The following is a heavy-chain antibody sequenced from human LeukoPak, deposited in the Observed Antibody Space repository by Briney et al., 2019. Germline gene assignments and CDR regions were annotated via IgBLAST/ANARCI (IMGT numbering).Heavy chain of an antibody. D-gene: IGHD2-15*01. CDR3: ARDLRYCSGGSCYSQGYYYYYMDV. V-gene: IGHV4-59*01. CDR1: GGSISSYY. CDR2: IYYSGST. J-gene: IGHJ6*03. Sequence: PSETLSLTCTVSGGSISSYYWSWIRQPPGKGLEWIGYIYYSGSTNYNPSLKSRVTISVDTSKNQFSLKLSSVTAADTAVYYCARDLRYCSGGSCYSQGYYYYYMDVWGKGTTVTVSS.